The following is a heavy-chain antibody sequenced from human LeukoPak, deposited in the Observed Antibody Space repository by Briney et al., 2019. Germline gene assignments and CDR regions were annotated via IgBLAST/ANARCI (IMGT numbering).Heavy chain of an antibody. Sequence: GGSLRLSCAASGFTFSSHWMTWVRQAPGKGLEWVANINQDGSQKNSVDSVKGRFTISRDNAKNSLYLQMYSLRTEDTAVYYCARGRNARITFGGVVVATFDYWGQGILVTVSS. CDR2: INQDGSQK. J-gene: IGHJ4*02. CDR1: GFTFSSHW. D-gene: IGHD3-16*02. V-gene: IGHV3-7*01. CDR3: ARGRNARITFGGVVVATFDY.